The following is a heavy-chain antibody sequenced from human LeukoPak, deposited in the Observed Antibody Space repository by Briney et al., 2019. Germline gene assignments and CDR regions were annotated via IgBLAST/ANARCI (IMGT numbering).Heavy chain of an antibody. D-gene: IGHD6-13*01. J-gene: IGHJ4*02. Sequence: KPSETLSLTCAVYGGSFSGYSWSWIRQPPGKGLEWIGEINQSRSTNYNPSLKSRVTISMDTSKNQFSLKLASVTAADTAVYYCARDRPGGSSLDYWGQGTLVTVSS. CDR2: INQSRST. CDR1: GGSFSGYS. V-gene: IGHV4-34*01. CDR3: ARDRPGGSSLDY.